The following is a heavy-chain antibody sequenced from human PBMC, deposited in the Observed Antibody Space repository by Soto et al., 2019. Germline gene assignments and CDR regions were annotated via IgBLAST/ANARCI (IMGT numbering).Heavy chain of an antibody. D-gene: IGHD2-15*01. CDR1: GFTFSSYA. J-gene: IGHJ4*02. V-gene: IGHV3-23*01. CDR2: ISGSGGST. Sequence: GGSLRLSCAASGFTFSSYAMSWVRQAPGKGLEWVSAISGSGGSTYYADSVKGRFTISRDNSKNTLYLQMNSLRAEDTAVYYCAKDDCSGGSCRIDYWGQGTLVTVSS. CDR3: AKDDCSGGSCRIDY.